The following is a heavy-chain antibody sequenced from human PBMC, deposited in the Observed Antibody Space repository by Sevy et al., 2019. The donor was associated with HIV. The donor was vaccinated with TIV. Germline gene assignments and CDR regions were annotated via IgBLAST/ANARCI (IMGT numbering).Heavy chain of an antibody. CDR3: AKGDRGDYYDSSGYTLIDY. CDR2: ISGSGGST. J-gene: IGHJ4*02. CDR1: GFTFSNYA. D-gene: IGHD3-22*01. Sequence: GGSLRLSCEASGFTFSNYAMSWVRQAPGKGLEWVSAISGSGGSTYYADSMKGPFTTSRDNSKNTLYLQMNSLRAEDTAVYYCAKGDRGDYYDSSGYTLIDYWGQGTLVTVSS. V-gene: IGHV3-23*01.